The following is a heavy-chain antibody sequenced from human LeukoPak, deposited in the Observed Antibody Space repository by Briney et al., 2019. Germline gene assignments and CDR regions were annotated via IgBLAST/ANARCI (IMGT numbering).Heavy chain of an antibody. J-gene: IGHJ5*02. D-gene: IGHD3-22*01. Sequence: SETLSLTCTVSGGSISSYYWSWIRQPPGKGLEWIGYIYYSGSTNYNPSLKSRVTISVDTSKNQFSLKLSSVTAADTVVYYCARHGVIGWFDPWGQGTLVTVSS. V-gene: IGHV4-59*08. CDR2: IYYSGST. CDR1: GGSISSYY. CDR3: ARHGVIGWFDP.